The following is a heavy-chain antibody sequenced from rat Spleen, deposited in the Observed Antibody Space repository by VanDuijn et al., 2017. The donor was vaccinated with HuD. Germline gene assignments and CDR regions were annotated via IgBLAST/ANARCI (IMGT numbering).Heavy chain of an antibody. J-gene: IGHJ1*01. V-gene: IGHV5-19*01. D-gene: IGHD1-2*01. Sequence: EVQLVESGGGLVQPGRSLKLSCAASGFTFTNSGIHWIRQAPAKGLEWVSSISPSGGSTYYRDSVKGRFTISRDNAKNTQYLQMDSLRSEDTATYYCARDYSNYFPYWYFDFWGPGTMVTVSS. CDR3: ARDYSNYFPYWYFDF. CDR1: GFTFTNSG. CDR2: ISPSGGST.